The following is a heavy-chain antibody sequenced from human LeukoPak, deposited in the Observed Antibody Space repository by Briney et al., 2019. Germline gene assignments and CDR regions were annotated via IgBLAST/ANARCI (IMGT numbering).Heavy chain of an antibody. CDR2: ISSSGSTI. V-gene: IGHV3-11*04. D-gene: IGHD4-17*01. CDR1: GFTFSDYY. J-gene: IGHJ5*02. CDR3: ARVNDGDYNWFDP. Sequence: GGSLRLSCAASGFTFSDYYMSWIRQAPGKGLEWVSYISSSGSTIYYADSVKGRFTISRDNSKSTLYLQMNSLRVEDTAVYYCARVNDGDYNWFDPWGQGTLVTVSS.